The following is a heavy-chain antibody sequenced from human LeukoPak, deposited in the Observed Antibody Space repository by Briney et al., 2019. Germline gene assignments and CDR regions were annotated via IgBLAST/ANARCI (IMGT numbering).Heavy chain of an antibody. Sequence: ASVPVSRKASGYTFTSYGISWVRQAPGQGRAWVGWISAYNGNTNYAQKLQGRVTKTTDTSTSTAYMELRSLRSDDTAVYYCARDRCSSTSCPNWFDPWGQGTLVTVSS. D-gene: IGHD2-2*01. CDR1: GYTFTSYG. V-gene: IGHV1-18*01. CDR2: ISAYNGNT. J-gene: IGHJ5*02. CDR3: ARDRCSSTSCPNWFDP.